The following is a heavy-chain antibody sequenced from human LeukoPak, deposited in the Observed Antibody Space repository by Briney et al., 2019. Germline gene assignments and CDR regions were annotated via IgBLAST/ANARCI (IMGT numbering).Heavy chain of an antibody. D-gene: IGHD1-1*01. CDR1: GFTFSSYA. CDR3: ARDATDDYYYYYGMDV. V-gene: IGHV3-7*01. J-gene: IGHJ6*02. Sequence: GGSLRLSCAASGFTFSSYAMHWVRQAPGKGLEWVANIKQDGSEKYYVDSVKGRFTISRDNAKNSLYLQMNSLRAEDTAVYYCARDATDDYYYYYGMDVWGQGATVTVSS. CDR2: IKQDGSEK.